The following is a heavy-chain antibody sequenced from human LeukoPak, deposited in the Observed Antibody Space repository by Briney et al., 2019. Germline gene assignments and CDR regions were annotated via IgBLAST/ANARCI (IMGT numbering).Heavy chain of an antibody. Sequence: PSETLSLTCTVSGGSISSYYWSWIRQPPGKGLEWIGYIYYSGSTNYNPSLKSRVTISVDTSKNQFSLKLSSVTAADTAVYYCAREGFTKSYDYWGQGTLVTVSS. CDR3: AREGFTKSYDY. J-gene: IGHJ4*02. CDR1: GGSISSYY. V-gene: IGHV4-59*12. CDR2: IYYSGST. D-gene: IGHD3-3*01.